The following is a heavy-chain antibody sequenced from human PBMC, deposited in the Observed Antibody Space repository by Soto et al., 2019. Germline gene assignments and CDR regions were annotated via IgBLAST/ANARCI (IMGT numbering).Heavy chain of an antibody. J-gene: IGHJ4*02. V-gene: IGHV1-69*01. Sequence: QVQLVQSGAEVKRPGSSGKVSCEASGGTFSSLGFTWVRQAPGQGLEWMGGIIPISGRTTFAPKFLGRVTITADESTRTTYMELTALTSDDTGIYYCATRGTQGRWLEFADYWGQGTLVTVSS. CDR2: IIPISGRT. CDR1: GGTFSSLG. CDR3: ATRGTQGRWLEFADY. D-gene: IGHD5-12*01.